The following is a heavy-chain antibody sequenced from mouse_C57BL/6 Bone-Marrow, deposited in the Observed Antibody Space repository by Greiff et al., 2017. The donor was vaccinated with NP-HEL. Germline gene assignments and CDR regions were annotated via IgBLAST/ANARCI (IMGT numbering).Heavy chain of an antibody. CDR2: IDPSDSYT. CDR1: GYTFTSYW. J-gene: IGHJ4*01. CDR3: ARGGDESAMDY. Sequence: QVQLQQPGAELVMPGASVTLSCKASGYTFTSYWMHWVKQRPGQGLEWIGEIDPSDSYTNYNQKFKGKSTLTVDKSSSTAYMQLSSLTSEDSAVYYCARGGDESAMDYWGQGTSVTVSS. D-gene: IGHD3-3*01. V-gene: IGHV1-69*01.